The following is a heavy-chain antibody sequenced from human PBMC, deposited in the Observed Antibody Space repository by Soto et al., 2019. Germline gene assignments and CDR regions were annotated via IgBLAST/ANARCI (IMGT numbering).Heavy chain of an antibody. J-gene: IGHJ5*02. CDR1: GCSISSYY. CDR2: IYTSGST. D-gene: IGHD6-6*01. Sequence: LSLTCTVSGCSISSYYWSWIRQPAGKGLEWIGRIYTSGSTNYNPSLKGRVTMSVDTSKNQFSLKLSSVTAADTAVYYCATRVSIAARPGLSQWFDPWGQAPLVIVSA. V-gene: IGHV4-4*07. CDR3: ATRVSIAARPGLSQWFDP.